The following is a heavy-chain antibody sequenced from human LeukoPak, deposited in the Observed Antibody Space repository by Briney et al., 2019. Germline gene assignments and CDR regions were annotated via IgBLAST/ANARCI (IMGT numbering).Heavy chain of an antibody. V-gene: IGHV3-7*01. CDR3: ARGDYNWNYGSFDY. CDR1: GFTFSNYW. J-gene: IGHJ4*02. Sequence: GGSLRLSCAPSGFTFSNYWMSWVRQAPGKGLEWVANIKQDGSEKYYVGSVKGRFTISRDNAKNSLYLQMDYLRAEDTALYFCARGDYNWNYGSFDYWGQGTLVTVSS. D-gene: IGHD1-7*01. CDR2: IKQDGSEK.